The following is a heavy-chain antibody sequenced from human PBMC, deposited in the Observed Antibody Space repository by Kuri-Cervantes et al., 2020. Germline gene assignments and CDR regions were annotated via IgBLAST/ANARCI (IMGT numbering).Heavy chain of an antibody. Sequence: GESLKISCAASGFTFTAYAMHWVRQAPGKGLEWVTVISSDGNIKYYADSVKGRFTISRDDSKSTLYLQMNSLRSEDSAVYFCARTRNSGWSHPFDSWGQGTLVTVSS. D-gene: IGHD6-19*01. CDR2: ISSDGNIK. CDR1: GFTFTAYA. J-gene: IGHJ4*02. V-gene: IGHV3-30*03. CDR3: ARTRNSGWSHPFDS.